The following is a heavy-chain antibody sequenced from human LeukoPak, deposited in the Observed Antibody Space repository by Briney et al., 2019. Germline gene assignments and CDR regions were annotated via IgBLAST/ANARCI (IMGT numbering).Heavy chain of an antibody. CDR2: INQDGSEN. CDR3: ARALYRQHIVVVNAKNYWYFDL. D-gene: IGHD2-21*01. V-gene: IGHV3-7*01. J-gene: IGHJ2*01. Sequence: GSLRLSCAASGFTLITYWMTRVRQAPGKELEWVANINQDGSENYYVGSVKGRFTISRDNARNSLYLQMSSLRAEDTAVYYCARALYRQHIVVVNAKNYWYFDLWGRGTLVTVSS. CDR1: GFTLITYW.